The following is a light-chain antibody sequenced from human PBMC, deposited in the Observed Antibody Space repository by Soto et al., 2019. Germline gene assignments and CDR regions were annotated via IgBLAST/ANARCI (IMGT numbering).Light chain of an antibody. J-gene: IGKJ1*01. CDR1: QSLLHSNGYNY. CDR2: MGS. Sequence: DIVMTQSPLSLPVTPGEPASISCRSSQSLLHSNGYNYLDWYLQKPGQSPQVLIYMGSNRASGVPDRFSGSGSGTDFTLKISRVEAEDVGVYYCMQALQTPPTFGQGTKVDIK. V-gene: IGKV2-28*01. CDR3: MQALQTPPT.